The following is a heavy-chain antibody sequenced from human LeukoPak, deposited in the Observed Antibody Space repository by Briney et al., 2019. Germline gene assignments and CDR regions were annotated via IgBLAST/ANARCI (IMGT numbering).Heavy chain of an antibody. CDR3: AGYSCSSTSCYTGGFDY. CDR1: GFTFSSYG. Sequence: PGRSLRLSCAASGFTFSSYGMHWVRQAPGKGLEWVSAISGSGSSTYYADSVKGRFTISRDSSKNTLYLQMNSLRADDTAVYYCAGYSCSSTSCYTGGFDYWGQGTLVTVSS. J-gene: IGHJ4*02. V-gene: IGHV3-23*01. D-gene: IGHD2-2*02. CDR2: ISGSGSST.